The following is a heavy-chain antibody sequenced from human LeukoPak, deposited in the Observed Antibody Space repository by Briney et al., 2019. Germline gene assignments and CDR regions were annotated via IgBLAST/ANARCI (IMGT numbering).Heavy chain of an antibody. CDR1: GFTVSSNY. J-gene: IGHJ4*02. Sequence: GGSLRLSCAASGFTVSSNYMSWVRQPPGRALEWLANIKYDGSETFYADSVKGRFTISRDNARKSVYLQMDSLRVDDTALYYCTRDRYGDWGQGTPVTVSS. CDR3: TRDRYGD. D-gene: IGHD4-17*01. V-gene: IGHV3-7*05. CDR2: IKYDGSET.